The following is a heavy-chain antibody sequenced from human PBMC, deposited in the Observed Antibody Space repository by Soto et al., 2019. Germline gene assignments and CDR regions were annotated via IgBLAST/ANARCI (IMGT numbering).Heavy chain of an antibody. CDR3: ARVPSGDSSSWDRRSHYYYCMDV. CDR1: GYTFTTYC. J-gene: IGHJ6*02. CDR2: IIPIFGTE. Sequence: GAPVKVSCKASGYTFTTYCMPWVRQAAGQGVEWMGGIIPIFGTENYAQQFQGRVTITADKSTSTAYMELSSLRSEDTAVYYCARVPSGDSSSWDRRSHYYYCMDVWGQGTTVTVSS. D-gene: IGHD6-13*01. V-gene: IGHV1-69*06.